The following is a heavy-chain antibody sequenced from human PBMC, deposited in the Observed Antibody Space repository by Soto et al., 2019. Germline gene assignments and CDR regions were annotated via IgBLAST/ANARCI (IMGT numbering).Heavy chain of an antibody. CDR2: LYYGRSA. D-gene: IGHD3-22*01. V-gene: IGHV4-59*01. J-gene: IGHJ4*02. CDR1: GDSISSYY. Sequence: QVQLQESGPGLVKPSETLSLTCAVSGDSISSYYCMWIRQPPGKGLESIGYLYYGRSANYHPSLKSRVALSVDTSTNQCSLTLSSMTAAGTAVYYCALRSMAVVPEYWGQGSLVTFSS. CDR3: ALRSMAVVPEY.